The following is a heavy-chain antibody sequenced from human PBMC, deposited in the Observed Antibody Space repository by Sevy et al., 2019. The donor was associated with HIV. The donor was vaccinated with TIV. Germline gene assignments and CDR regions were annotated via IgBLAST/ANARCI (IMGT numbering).Heavy chain of an antibody. Sequence: GESLKISCKGSGYSFTTYWVAWVRQMPGKGLEWVGTIYPDDSDTGYSPPFGGQVTISADKSTNTAYLQWSSLKASDTAMYYCATYWGLVESEQYWGQGTLVTVSS. CDR2: IYPDDSDT. J-gene: IGHJ4*02. D-gene: IGHD7-27*01. V-gene: IGHV5-51*01. CDR3: ATYWGLVESEQY. CDR1: GYSFTTYW.